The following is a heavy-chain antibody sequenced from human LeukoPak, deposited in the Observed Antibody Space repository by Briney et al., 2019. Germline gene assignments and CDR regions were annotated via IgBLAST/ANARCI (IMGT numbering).Heavy chain of an antibody. Sequence: SETLSLTCTVSAGSISSGSYYWSWIRQPAGKGLEWIGRIYTSGSTNYNPSLKSRVTISVDTSKNQFSLKLSSVTAADTAVYYCARAESRRYYYGMDVWGQGTTVTVSS. CDR2: IYTSGST. V-gene: IGHV4-61*02. CDR1: AGSISSGSYY. J-gene: IGHJ6*02. CDR3: ARAESRRYYYGMDV.